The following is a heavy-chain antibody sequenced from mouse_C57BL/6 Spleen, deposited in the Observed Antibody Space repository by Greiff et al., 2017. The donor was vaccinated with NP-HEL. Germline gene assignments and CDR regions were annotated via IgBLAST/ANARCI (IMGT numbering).Heavy chain of an antibody. CDR1: GYTFTDYE. CDR3: TRRGTTIVTSYYAMDY. CDR2: IDPETGGT. D-gene: IGHD2-5*01. V-gene: IGHV1-15*01. J-gene: IGHJ4*01. Sequence: QVQLQQSGAELVRPGASVTLSCKASGYTFTDYEMHWVKQTPVHGLEWIGAIDPETGGTAYNQKFKGKAILTADKSSSTAYMELRNLTSEDSAVYYCTRRGTTIVTSYYAMDYWGQGTSVTVSS.